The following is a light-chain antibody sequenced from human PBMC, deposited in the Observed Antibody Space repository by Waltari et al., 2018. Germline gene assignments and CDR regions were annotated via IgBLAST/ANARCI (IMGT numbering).Light chain of an antibody. CDR1: SGHSSNV. J-gene: IGLJ3*02. V-gene: IGLV4-69*01. Sequence: QLVLTQSPSASASLGASVKLTCTLSSGHSSNVVAWLQQRPEKGPRYLMKVNSDGSHSRGDGVPDRFAGSSSGDERYLTISNLQSEDGADYYCQTGGHGTWVFGGGTGLTVV. CDR3: QTGGHGTWV. CDR2: VNSDGSH.